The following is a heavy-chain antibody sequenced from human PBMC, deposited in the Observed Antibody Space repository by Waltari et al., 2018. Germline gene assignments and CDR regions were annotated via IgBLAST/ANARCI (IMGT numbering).Heavy chain of an antibody. J-gene: IGHJ4*02. CDR2: LLYSDGTT. V-gene: IGHV3-23*03. CDR3: ANRGLDYGDQGKDY. Sequence: EVQLLESGGGSVQPGGSLRLSCAASGFTFITYALTWVRQAPGKGRELVSLLYSDGTTYYADSVKGRFSVSRDNSKNTLYLQMNSLRVEDTAIYYCANRGLDYGDQGKDYWGQGTLVTVSS. D-gene: IGHD4-17*01. CDR1: GFTFITYA.